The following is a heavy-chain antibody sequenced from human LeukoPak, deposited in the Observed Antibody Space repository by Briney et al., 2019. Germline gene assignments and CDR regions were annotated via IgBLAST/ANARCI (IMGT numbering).Heavy chain of an antibody. CDR1: GFTVSTNN. CDR2: IYTGGST. CDR3: VRAGYYESYAFDI. Sequence: GGSLRLSCAASGFTVSTNNMNWVRQAPGKGLEWVSVIYTGGSTYYADSVKGRFTISRDNSKNTLYLQMNSLRAEDTAVYYCVRAGYYESYAFDIWGQGTMVTVSS. J-gene: IGHJ3*02. D-gene: IGHD3-16*01. V-gene: IGHV3-66*01.